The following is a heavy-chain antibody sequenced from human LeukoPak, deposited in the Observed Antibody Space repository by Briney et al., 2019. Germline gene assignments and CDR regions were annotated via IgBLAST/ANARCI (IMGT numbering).Heavy chain of an antibody. CDR3: ARAPYNSSGYSAAPEY. D-gene: IGHD3-22*01. CDR1: GYTFTSYY. V-gene: IGHV1-46*01. CDR2: INPSGGST. Sequence: ASVKVSCKASGYTFTSYYMHWVRQAPGQGLEWMGIINPSGGSTSYALKFQGRVTMTRDTSISTAYMELSRLRSDDTAVYYCARAPYNSSGYSAAPEYWGQGTLVTVSS. J-gene: IGHJ4*02.